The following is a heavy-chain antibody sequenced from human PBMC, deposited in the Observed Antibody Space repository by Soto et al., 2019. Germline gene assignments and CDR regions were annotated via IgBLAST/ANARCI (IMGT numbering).Heavy chain of an antibody. CDR3: AKGLQWELPLQS. D-gene: IGHD1-26*01. V-gene: IGHV3-23*01. CDR1: GFSFSSYA. J-gene: IGHJ5*02. CDR2: ISNSAGKGKT. Sequence: GGSLRLSCAASGFSFSSYAMSWVRQAPGKGLEWVLAISNSAGKGKTYYAESVKGRFTISRDDSKNTLYLQMNSLRAEDTALYHCAKGLQWELPLQSWGQGTLVTDSS.